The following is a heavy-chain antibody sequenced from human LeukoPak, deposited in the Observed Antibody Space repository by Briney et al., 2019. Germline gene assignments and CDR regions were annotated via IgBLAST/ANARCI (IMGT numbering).Heavy chain of an antibody. D-gene: IGHD1-26*01. CDR1: GFTFSDYY. CDR3: ARDGVPATRDL. V-gene: IGHV3-7*01. CDR2: IDGAGGEK. Sequence: GGSLRLSCAASGFTFSDYYMSWIRQAPGKGLEWVGNIDGAGGEKHYVDSVKGRFTISRDNAKTSLYPHMNSLRAEDTAVYYCARDGVPATRDLWGQGTMVIVSS. J-gene: IGHJ3*01.